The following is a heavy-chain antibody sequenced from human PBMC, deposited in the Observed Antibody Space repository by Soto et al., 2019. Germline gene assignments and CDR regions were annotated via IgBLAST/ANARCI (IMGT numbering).Heavy chain of an antibody. V-gene: IGHV4-4*07. J-gene: IGHJ4*02. D-gene: IGHD2-21*01. Sequence: ASETLSLTCSVFGGSISRNYWSWIRQPAGKGLEWIGRIYKNGTTDYNPSLESRVTMSVDPSKNRISLKLSSATAADTAIYYCARGLYCGEECYFAYWGQGILVTVS. CDR3: ARGLYCGEECYFAY. CDR1: GGSISRNY. CDR2: IYKNGTT.